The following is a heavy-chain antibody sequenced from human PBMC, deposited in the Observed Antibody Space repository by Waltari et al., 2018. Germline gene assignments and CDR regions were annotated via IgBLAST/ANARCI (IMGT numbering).Heavy chain of an antibody. J-gene: IGHJ4*02. Sequence: QVQLQQWGAGLLKPSETLSLTCAVYGGSFSGYYWSWIRQPPGKGLVWIGEMNHRGTTNYNPSLQSRVTISVDTSKNQCSLKLSSVTAADTAVYYCARGLIYSSGWYGLNYWGQGTLVTVSS. CDR2: MNHRGTT. D-gene: IGHD6-19*01. CDR1: GGSFSGYY. CDR3: ARGLIYSSGWYGLNY. V-gene: IGHV4-34*01.